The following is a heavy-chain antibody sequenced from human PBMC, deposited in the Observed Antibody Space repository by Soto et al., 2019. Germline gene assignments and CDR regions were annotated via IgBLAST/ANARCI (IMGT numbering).Heavy chain of an antibody. CDR1: GFNFKKFA. J-gene: IGHJ4*02. V-gene: IGHV3-23*01. Sequence: EVQLLESGGGVVQPGGSLRLSCVASGFNFKKFAMAWVRQAPGEGLEWVSGISCCGGSTSYADSVKGRFSTARDDSKNTLSLQMNGLGVEDTAQYFCAKADGEQWLIPHLDNWGQGTLVTVS. D-gene: IGHD6-19*01. CDR2: ISCCGGST. CDR3: AKADGEQWLIPHLDN.